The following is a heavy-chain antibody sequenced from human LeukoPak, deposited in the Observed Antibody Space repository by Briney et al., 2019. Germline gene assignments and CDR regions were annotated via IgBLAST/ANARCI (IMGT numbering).Heavy chain of an antibody. Sequence: ASVKVSCMASGYTFTGYYMHWVRQAPGQGLEWMGRINPNSGGTNYAQKFQGRVTMTRDTSISTAYMELSRVRSDDTAVYYCARDGVAADAFDIWGQGTMVTVSS. J-gene: IGHJ3*02. CDR1: GYTFTGYY. V-gene: IGHV1-2*06. D-gene: IGHD6-13*01. CDR2: INPNSGGT. CDR3: ARDGVAADAFDI.